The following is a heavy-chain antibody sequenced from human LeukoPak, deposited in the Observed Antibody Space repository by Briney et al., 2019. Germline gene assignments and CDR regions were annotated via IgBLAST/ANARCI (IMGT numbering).Heavy chain of an antibody. J-gene: IGHJ4*02. D-gene: IGHD3-9*01. CDR1: GFTLSNYG. V-gene: IGHV3-30*18. Sequence: GGSLRLSCAASGFTLSNYGMHWVRQAPGKGLEWVAVISYDGRNKYYAGSVKDRLTISRDNSKNTLYLQMNSLRGDDAALYYCAKDSTRFFDWLSFTDFGLDYWGQGTLVTVSS. CDR3: AKDSTRFFDWLSFTDFGLDY. CDR2: ISYDGRNK.